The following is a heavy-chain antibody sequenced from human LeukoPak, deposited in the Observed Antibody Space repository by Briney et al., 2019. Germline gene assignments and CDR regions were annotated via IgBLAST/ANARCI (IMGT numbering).Heavy chain of an antibody. Sequence: GGSLRLSCVASGFTFRSHTMSWVRQAPGKGLEWVSAISGSGGSTYYPDSVKGRFTISRDNSKNTLYLQINSLRAEDTAVYYFAKDHASVTSDYFDYWGQGALVTVSS. D-gene: IGHD4-17*01. CDR2: ISGSGGST. CDR3: AKDHASVTSDYFDY. J-gene: IGHJ4*02. V-gene: IGHV3-23*01. CDR1: GFTFRSHT.